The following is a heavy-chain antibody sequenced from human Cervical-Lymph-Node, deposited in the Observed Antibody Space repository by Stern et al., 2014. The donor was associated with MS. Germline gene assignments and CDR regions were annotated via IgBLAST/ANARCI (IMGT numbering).Heavy chain of an antibody. J-gene: IGHJ6*02. CDR1: GYTLTELS. V-gene: IGHV1-24*01. CDR2: FDPEDGET. Sequence: VQLVESGAEVKKPGASVKVSCKVSGYTLTELSMHWVRQAPGKGLEWMGGFDPEDGETIYAQKFQGRVTMTEDTSTDTAYMELSSLRSEDTAVYYCATTQSGRTAWRYYYYGMDVWGQGTTVTVSS. CDR3: ATTQSGRTAWRYYYYGMDV. D-gene: IGHD2-15*01.